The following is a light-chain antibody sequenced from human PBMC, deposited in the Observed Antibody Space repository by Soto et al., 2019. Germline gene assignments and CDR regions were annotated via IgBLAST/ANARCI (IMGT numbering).Light chain of an antibody. CDR3: QQRSNWPPDT. J-gene: IGKJ4*01. Sequence: EIVLTQSPATLSLSPGERATLSCRASQSVSSYLAWYQQEPGQAPRLLIYDASNRATGSPARFSGSGSGTDFTLTISSLEPEDFAVYYCQQRSNWPPDTFGGGTKVEIK. CDR2: DAS. CDR1: QSVSSY. V-gene: IGKV3-11*01.